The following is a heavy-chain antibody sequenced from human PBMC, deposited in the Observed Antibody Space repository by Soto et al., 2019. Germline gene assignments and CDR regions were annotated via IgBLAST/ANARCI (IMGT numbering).Heavy chain of an antibody. D-gene: IGHD6-19*01. V-gene: IGHV3-7*03. Sequence: GGSLRLSCAVSGFTFSDYWMTWVRQAPGKGLEWVANIKNDGSQKDYAVSVKGRITISRDNAKNSLILQMNSLRVEDTAMYYCVRNSGWYRLDHWGQGALVTVSS. J-gene: IGHJ4*02. CDR2: IKNDGSQK. CDR1: GFTFSDYW. CDR3: VRNSGWYRLDH.